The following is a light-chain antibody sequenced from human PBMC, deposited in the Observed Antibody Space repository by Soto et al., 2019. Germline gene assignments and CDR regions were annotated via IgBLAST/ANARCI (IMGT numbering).Light chain of an antibody. CDR3: QQYYTTPVT. CDR2: GAS. J-gene: IGKJ1*01. V-gene: IGKV1-27*01. Sequence: DIQMTQSPSSLSASVGDRVTITCRASQGLSHYLAWYHQKPGKVPRLLIYGASTLQSGVPSRFSGSGSGTDFTLTISSLQAEDVAVYYCQQYYTTPVTFGQGTKWIS. CDR1: QGLSHY.